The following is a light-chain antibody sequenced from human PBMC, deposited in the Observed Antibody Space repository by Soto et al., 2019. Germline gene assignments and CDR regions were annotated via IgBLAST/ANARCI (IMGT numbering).Light chain of an antibody. CDR2: EVS. V-gene: IGLV2-14*01. Sequence: QSALTQPASVSGSPGQSITISCTGSSSDIGGYKYVSWYQQHPGEAPRLLIYEVSNRPSGISSRFSGSKSGNTASLTIFGLQAEDEADYYRSSCTRSTTLVFGNGTKVTV. CDR3: SSCTRSTTLV. CDR1: SSDIGGYKY. J-gene: IGLJ1*01.